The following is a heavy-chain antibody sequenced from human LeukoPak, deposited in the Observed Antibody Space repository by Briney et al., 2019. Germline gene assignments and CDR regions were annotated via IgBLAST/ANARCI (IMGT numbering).Heavy chain of an antibody. D-gene: IGHD3-10*01. CDR3: ARHYYGSGNPRWNYYCYYYMDV. V-gene: IGHV4-39*01. CDR2: IYYSGST. J-gene: IGHJ6*03. CDR1: GGSISSSSYY. Sequence: SETLSLTCTVSGGSISSSSYYWGWIRQPPGKGLEWIGSIYYSGSTYYNPSLKSRVTISVDTSKNQFSLKLSSVTAADTAVYYCARHYYGSGNPRWNYYCYYYMDVWGKGTTVTVSS.